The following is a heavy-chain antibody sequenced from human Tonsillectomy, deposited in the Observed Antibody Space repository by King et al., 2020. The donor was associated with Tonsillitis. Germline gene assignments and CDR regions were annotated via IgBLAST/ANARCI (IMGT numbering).Heavy chain of an antibody. J-gene: IGHJ2*01. CDR2: IYHSGST. CDR3: ARVTQTCYSGSCLWYFDL. Sequence: VQLQESGPGLVKPSETLSLTCTVSGYSISSGYYWGWIRQPPGKGLEWIGSIYHSGSTYYNPSLKSRVTISVDTSKNQFSLKLSSVTAADTAVYYCARVTQTCYSGSCLWYFDLGGRAPRVTVPS. CDR1: GYSISSGYY. V-gene: IGHV4-38-2*02. D-gene: IGHD6-13*01.